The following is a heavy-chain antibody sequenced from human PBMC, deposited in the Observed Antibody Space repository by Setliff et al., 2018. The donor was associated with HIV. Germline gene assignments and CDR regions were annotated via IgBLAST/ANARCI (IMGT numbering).Heavy chain of an antibody. CDR2: INPTGAST. Sequence: ASVKVSCKASGYSFTSDYMHWVRQAPGQGLEWMGIINPTGASTTYAQQFQGRVTMTRDTSTSTVYMELSSLRSEDTAVYYCVRGGGSSAYPPFEYWGQGTLVTVSS. J-gene: IGHJ4*02. D-gene: IGHD3-16*01. CDR1: GYSFTSDY. CDR3: VRGGGSSAYPPFEY. V-gene: IGHV1-46*01.